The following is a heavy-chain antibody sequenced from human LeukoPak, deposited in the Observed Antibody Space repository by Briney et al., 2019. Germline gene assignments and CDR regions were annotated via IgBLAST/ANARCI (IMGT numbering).Heavy chain of an antibody. D-gene: IGHD1-26*01. Sequence: PSQTLSLTCTVSGGSISSGDYYWGWIRQPPGKGLEWIGYIYYSGSTNYNPSLKSRVTISVDTSKNQFSLKLSSVTAADTAVYYCARGLGSGNYYVGFDYWGQGTLVTVSS. J-gene: IGHJ4*02. CDR2: IYYSGST. CDR3: ARGLGSGNYYVGFDY. CDR1: GGSISSGDYY. V-gene: IGHV4-30-4*08.